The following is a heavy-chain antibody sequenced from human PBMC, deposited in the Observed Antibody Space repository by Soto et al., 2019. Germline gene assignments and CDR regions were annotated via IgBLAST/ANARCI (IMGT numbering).Heavy chain of an antibody. J-gene: IGHJ4*02. D-gene: IGHD6-19*01. Sequence: SETLSLTCTVSGGSISSSSYYWGWIRQPPGKGLEWIGSIYYSGSTYYNPSLKSRVTISVDTSKNQFSLKLSSVTAADTAVYYCERQVAVAGTEHEHDYWGQGTLVTVS. CDR2: IYYSGST. CDR1: GGSISSSSYY. V-gene: IGHV4-39*01. CDR3: ERQVAVAGTEHEHDY.